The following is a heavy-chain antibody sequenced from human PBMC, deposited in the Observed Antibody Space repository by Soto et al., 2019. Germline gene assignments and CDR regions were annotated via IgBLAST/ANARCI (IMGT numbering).Heavy chain of an antibody. J-gene: IGHJ3*01. D-gene: IGHD3-10*01. Sequence: QLQLQESGPGLVVPSETLSLTCTVSDASISSSSFYWAWFRQPPEKGLEWIGSIDYAGTTYYNPPLKSPVAVSVDRSKSQFSLKLTSVTAADTAVYYCSRRGLTVPALWGQGTMVTVSS. CDR3: SRRGLTVPAL. V-gene: IGHV4-39*01. CDR2: IDYAGTT. CDR1: DASISSSSFY.